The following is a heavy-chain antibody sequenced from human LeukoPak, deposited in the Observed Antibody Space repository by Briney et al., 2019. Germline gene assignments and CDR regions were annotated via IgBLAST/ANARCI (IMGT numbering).Heavy chain of an antibody. CDR1: GGSISSSSYY. CDR2: IYYSGST. D-gene: IGHD3-9*01. CDR3: ARPRVDILTGWDMNDAFDI. Sequence: PSETLSLTCTVSGGSISSSSYYWGWIRQPPGKGLEWLGSIYYSGSTYYNPSLKSRVTISVDTSKNQFSLKLSSVTAADTAVYYCARPRVDILTGWDMNDAFDIWGQGTMVTVSS. V-gene: IGHV4-39*07. J-gene: IGHJ3*02.